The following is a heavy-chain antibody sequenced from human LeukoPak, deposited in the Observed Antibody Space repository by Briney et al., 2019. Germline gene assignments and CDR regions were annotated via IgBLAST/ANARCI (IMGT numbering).Heavy chain of an antibody. J-gene: IGHJ4*02. CDR1: GFTFSSYA. Sequence: GGSLRLSCAASGFTFSSYAMSWVRQAPGKGLEWVSAISGSGGSTYYADSVKGRFTISKDNSKNTLYLQMNSLRAEDTAVYYCANRPEPPSHLDYWGQGTLVTVSS. V-gene: IGHV3-23*01. CDR2: ISGSGGST. D-gene: IGHD1-14*01. CDR3: ANRPEPPSHLDY.